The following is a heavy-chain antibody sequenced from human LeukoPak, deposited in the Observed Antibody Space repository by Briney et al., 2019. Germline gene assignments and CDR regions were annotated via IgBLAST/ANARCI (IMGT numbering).Heavy chain of an antibody. V-gene: IGHV4-59*08. CDR2: IYYSGST. J-gene: IGHJ5*02. Sequence: SETLSLTCTVSGGSISSYYWSWIRQPPGKGLEWIGYIYYSGSTNYNPSLKSRVTISVDTSKNQFSLKLSSVTAADTAVYYCASGWGDCSGGSCYDNWFDPWGQGTLVTVSS. CDR3: ASGWGDCSGGSCYDNWFDP. CDR1: GGSISSYY. D-gene: IGHD2-15*01.